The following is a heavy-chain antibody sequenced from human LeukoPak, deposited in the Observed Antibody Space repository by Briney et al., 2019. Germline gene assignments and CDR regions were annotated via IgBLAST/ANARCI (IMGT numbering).Heavy chain of an antibody. CDR3: ARSRGRGSYGSGSYYPFDY. D-gene: IGHD3-10*01. CDR2: INHSGST. Sequence: SETLSLTCTVSGGSVSSGSYYWSWIRQPPGKGLEWIGEINHSGSTNYNPSLKSRVTISVDTSKNQFSLKLSSVTAADTAVYYCARSRGRGSYGSGSYYPFDYWGQGTLVTVSS. J-gene: IGHJ4*02. CDR1: GGSVSSGSYY. V-gene: IGHV4-39*07.